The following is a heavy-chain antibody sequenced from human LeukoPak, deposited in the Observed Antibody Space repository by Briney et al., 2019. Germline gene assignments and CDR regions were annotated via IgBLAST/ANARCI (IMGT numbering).Heavy chain of an antibody. J-gene: IGHJ3*02. D-gene: IGHD3-10*01. V-gene: IGHV4-39*07. Sequence: SETLSLTCTVSGGSISSSSYYWGWIRQPPGKGLEWIGTIYYNGATYYNPSLKSRVTMSVDTSKNQFSLKLSSVTAADTAVYYCASDSITMVRGVIGAFDIWGQGTMVTVSS. CDR1: GGSISSSSYY. CDR3: ASDSITMVRGVIGAFDI. CDR2: IYYNGAT.